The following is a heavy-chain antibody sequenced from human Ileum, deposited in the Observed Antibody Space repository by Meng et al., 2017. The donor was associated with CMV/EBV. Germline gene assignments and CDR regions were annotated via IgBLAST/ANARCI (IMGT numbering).Heavy chain of an antibody. Sequence: GFSFSKFGMQWVRQAPGKGLEWVAGVTYQGKSQWYAESVKGRFIISRDNSKNTVYLQMNSLKAEDTALYYYTKARYCRETACYFIDYWGQGTLVTVSS. CDR2: VTYQGKSQ. D-gene: IGHD2-15*01. J-gene: IGHJ4*02. CDR1: GFSFSKFG. V-gene: IGHV3-30*18. CDR3: TKARYCRETACYFIDY.